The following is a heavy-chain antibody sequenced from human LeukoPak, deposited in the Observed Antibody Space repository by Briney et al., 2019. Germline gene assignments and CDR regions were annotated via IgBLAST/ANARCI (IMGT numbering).Heavy chain of an antibody. CDR2: FYNSVTT. V-gene: IGHV4-59*08. CDR1: GGSISSHY. D-gene: IGHD6-19*01. CDR3: ARGAPGITVAGETDDAFDI. J-gene: IGHJ3*02. Sequence: SETLSLTCSVSGGSISSHYWNWIRQPPGKGPEWVGYFYNSVTTSYNPSLKSRVTIPMDTSKNQLSLKLSSVTAADTAVYYCARGAPGITVAGETDDAFDIWGQGTMVTVSS.